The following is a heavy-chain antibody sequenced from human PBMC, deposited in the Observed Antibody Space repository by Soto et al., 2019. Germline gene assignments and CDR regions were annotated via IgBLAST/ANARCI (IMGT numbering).Heavy chain of an antibody. V-gene: IGHV3-11*01. Sequence: GGSLRLSCAASGFTFSDYYMSWIRQAPGKGLEWVSYISSSGSTIYYADSVKGRFTISRDNAKNSLYLQMNSLRAEDTAVYYCARRRVRGVLYYYYYYMDVWGKGTTVTVSS. CDR1: GFTFSDYY. J-gene: IGHJ6*03. D-gene: IGHD3-10*01. CDR3: ARRRVRGVLYYYYYYMDV. CDR2: ISSSGSTI.